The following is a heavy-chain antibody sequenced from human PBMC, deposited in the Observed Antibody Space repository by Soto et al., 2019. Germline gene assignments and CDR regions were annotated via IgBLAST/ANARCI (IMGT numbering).Heavy chain of an antibody. CDR1: GFTFSSYG. D-gene: IGHD5-12*01. J-gene: IGHJ4*02. CDR3: AKAGGYSGYDPYYFDY. CDR2: ISYDGSNK. V-gene: IGHV3-30*18. Sequence: GSLRLSCAASGFTFSSYGMHWVRQAPGKGLEWVAVISYDGSNKYYADSVKGRFTISRDNSKNTLYLQMNSLRAEDTAVYYCAKAGGYSGYDPYYFDYWGQGTLVTVSS.